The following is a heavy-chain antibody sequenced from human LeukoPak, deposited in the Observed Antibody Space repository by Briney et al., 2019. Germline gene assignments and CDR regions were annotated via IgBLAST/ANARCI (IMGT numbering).Heavy chain of an antibody. V-gene: IGHV3-30*03. J-gene: IGHJ4*02. CDR2: ISYDGSNK. CDR3: ASARALYGYSGYDEPYFDY. D-gene: IGHD5-12*01. CDR1: GFTFSSYG. Sequence: GRSLRLSCAASGFTFSSYGMHWVRQAPGKGLEWVAVISYDGSNKHYADSVKGRFTISRDNSKNTLYLQMNSLRAEDTAVYYCASARALYGYSGYDEPYFDYWGQGTLVTVSS.